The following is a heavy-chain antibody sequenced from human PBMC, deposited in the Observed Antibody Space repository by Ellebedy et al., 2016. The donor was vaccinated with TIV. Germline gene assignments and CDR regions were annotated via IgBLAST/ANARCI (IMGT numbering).Heavy chain of an antibody. Sequence: GESLKISCSGSGFTFSSYGMHWVRQAPGKGLEDVSGISNNGISTSYADSVKGSFTISRDNSRNTLYLQMSSLKAEDKGVYYCVTRVRTAMGFDYWGQGTLVTVST. J-gene: IGHJ4*02. CDR2: ISNNGIST. CDR1: GFTFSSYG. D-gene: IGHD5-18*01. V-gene: IGHV3-64D*06. CDR3: VTRVRTAMGFDY.